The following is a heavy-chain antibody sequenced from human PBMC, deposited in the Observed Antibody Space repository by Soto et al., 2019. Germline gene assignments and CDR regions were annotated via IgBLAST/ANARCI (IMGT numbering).Heavy chain of an antibody. CDR3: ARSRYYDSSGYRALDAFDI. Sequence: QVHLQQWGAGLLKPSETLSLTCAVFGGSFSGYYWNWIRQPPGKGLEWIGEINHSGSTNYYWSLXGRVTISVATXXNXFXXKLNSVTAADTAVYYCARSRYYDSSGYRALDAFDIWGQGTMVTVSS. CDR1: GGSFSGYY. J-gene: IGHJ3*02. V-gene: IGHV4-34*01. CDR2: INHSGST. D-gene: IGHD3-22*01.